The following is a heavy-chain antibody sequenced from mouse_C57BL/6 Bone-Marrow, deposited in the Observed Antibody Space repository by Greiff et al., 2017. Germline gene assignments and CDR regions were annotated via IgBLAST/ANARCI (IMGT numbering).Heavy chain of an antibody. CDR2: IDPETGVT. D-gene: IGHD1-1*01. CDR3: TREDYYGSSSWFAY. Sequence: QVQLQQSGAELVRPGASVTLSCKASGYTFTDYEMHWVKQTPVHGLEWIGAIDPETGVTAYNQKFKGKAILTADKSSSTAYMELRSLTSEDSAVYYCTREDYYGSSSWFAYWGQGTLVTVSA. J-gene: IGHJ3*01. V-gene: IGHV1-15*01. CDR1: GYTFTDYE.